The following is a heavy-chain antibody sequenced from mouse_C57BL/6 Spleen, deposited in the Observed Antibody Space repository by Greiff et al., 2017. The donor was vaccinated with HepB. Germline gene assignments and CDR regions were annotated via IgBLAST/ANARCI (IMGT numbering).Heavy chain of an antibody. D-gene: IGHD2-5*01. V-gene: IGHV1-50*01. CDR3: ARGVGYSNYAMDY. CDR1: GYTFTSYW. CDR2: IDPSDSYT. Sequence: VQLQQPGAELVKPGASVKLSCKASGYTFTSYWMQWVKQRPGQGLEWIGEIDPSDSYTNYNQKFKGKATLTVDTSSSTASMQLSSLTSEDYAVYYCARGVGYSNYAMDYWGQGTAVTVSS. J-gene: IGHJ4*01.